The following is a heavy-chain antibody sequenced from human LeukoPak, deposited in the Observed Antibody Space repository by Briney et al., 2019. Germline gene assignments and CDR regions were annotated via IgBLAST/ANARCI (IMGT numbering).Heavy chain of an antibody. CDR2: INPNSGGT. J-gene: IGHJ6*02. D-gene: IGHD7-27*01. CDR1: GYTFTDYY. Sequence: VASVKVSCKASGYTFTDYYMHWVRQAPGQGLEWMGRINPNSGGTNYAQKFQGRVTMTRDTSISTAYMELSRLRSDDTAVYYCARVPGDGYYYYGMDVWGQGTTVTVSS. CDR3: ARVPGDGYYYYGMDV. V-gene: IGHV1-2*06.